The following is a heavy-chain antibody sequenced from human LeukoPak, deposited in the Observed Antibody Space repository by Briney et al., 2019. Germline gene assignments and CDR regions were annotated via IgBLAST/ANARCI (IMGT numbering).Heavy chain of an antibody. Sequence: GGSLRLSCAASGFTFSTNSMNWVRQAPGKGLEWVSSISTSSSYIYYADSVKGRFTISRDNAKKPLYLQMNSLRAEDTAVYYCARDGDTVLTRGYYYYMDVWGKGTTVTVSS. D-gene: IGHD4-23*01. V-gene: IGHV3-21*01. CDR1: GFTFSTNS. CDR3: ARDGDTVLTRGYYYYMDV. CDR2: ISTSSSYI. J-gene: IGHJ6*03.